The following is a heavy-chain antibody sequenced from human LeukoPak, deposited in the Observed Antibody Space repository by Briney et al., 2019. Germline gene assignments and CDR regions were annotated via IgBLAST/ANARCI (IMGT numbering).Heavy chain of an antibody. CDR2: INPNSGGT. D-gene: IGHD5-18*01. CDR3: ARGYSYGFDY. Sequence: ASVTVSCKASGYTFTGCYMHWVRQAPGQGLEWMGRINPNSGGTNYAQKFQGRVTMTRDTSISTAYMELSRLRSDDTAVYYCARGYSYGFDYWGQGTLVTVSS. V-gene: IGHV1-2*06. J-gene: IGHJ4*02. CDR1: GYTFTGCY.